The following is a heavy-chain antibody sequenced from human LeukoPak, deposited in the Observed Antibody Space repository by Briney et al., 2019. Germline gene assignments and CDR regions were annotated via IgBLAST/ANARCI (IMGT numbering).Heavy chain of an antibody. D-gene: IGHD3-3*01. J-gene: IGHJ5*02. CDR1: EFTFSSYG. CDR2: IRYDGSNK. CDR3: AKDLGSLGLVPGFDP. V-gene: IGHV3-30*02. Sequence: GGSLRLSCAASEFTFSSYGMHWVRQAPGKGLEWVAFIRYDGSNKYYADSVKGRFTISRDNSKNTLYLQMNSLRAEDTAVYYCAKDLGSLGLVPGFDPWGQGTLVTVSS.